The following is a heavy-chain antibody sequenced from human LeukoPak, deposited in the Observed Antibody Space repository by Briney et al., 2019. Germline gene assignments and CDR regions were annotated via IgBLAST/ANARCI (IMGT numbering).Heavy chain of an antibody. CDR1: GFTFNSYA. D-gene: IGHD2-2*01. J-gene: IGHJ4*02. Sequence: GGSLRLSCAASGFTFNSYALYWVRRAPGKGLEWVSTISSSGGTTSYTDSVKGRFTISRDNSKNTLYLQMNGLRAADTAIYYCAKRVCSSVSCPFDHWGQGTLVTVSS. V-gene: IGHV3-23*01. CDR2: ISSSGGTT. CDR3: AKRVCSSVSCPFDH.